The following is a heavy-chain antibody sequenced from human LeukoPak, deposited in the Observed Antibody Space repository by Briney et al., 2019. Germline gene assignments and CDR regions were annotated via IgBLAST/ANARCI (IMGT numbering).Heavy chain of an antibody. Sequence: GGSLRLSCAASEFTFRTYAMSWVRQAPGKGLEWVSGISGGGGNTNYADPVKGRFTISRDNSKNTLYLQMNSLRAEDTAVYYCAKAIATSGTQGIDHWGQGTLVTVSS. CDR3: AKAIATSGTQGIDH. V-gene: IGHV3-23*01. CDR2: ISGGGGNT. J-gene: IGHJ4*02. D-gene: IGHD6-13*01. CDR1: EFTFRTYA.